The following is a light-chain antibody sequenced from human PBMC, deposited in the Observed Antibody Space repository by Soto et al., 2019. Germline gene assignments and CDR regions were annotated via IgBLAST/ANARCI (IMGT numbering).Light chain of an antibody. J-gene: IGKJ3*01. CDR3: QQYGSSPGLFT. CDR2: GAS. V-gene: IGKV3-20*01. CDR1: RSISSSY. Sequence: EIVLTQSPGTLSLSPGERATLPCRASRSISSSYLAWYQQKPGQAPRLLIYGASTRAPGIPDRFSGSGSGTDFTLTISRLEPEDFAVYYCQQYGSSPGLFTFGPGTKVDIK.